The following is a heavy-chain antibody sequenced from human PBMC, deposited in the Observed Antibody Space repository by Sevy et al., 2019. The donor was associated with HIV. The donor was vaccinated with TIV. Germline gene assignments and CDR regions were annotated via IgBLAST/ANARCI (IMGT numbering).Heavy chain of an antibody. CDR3: AKAENRPYSSGWFDP. Sequence: GGSLRLSCAASGFTFDDYAMHWVRQAPGKGLEWVSGISWHSANIGYADSVKGRFTISRDNAKNSLYLQMNSLRAEDTALYYCAKAENRPYSSGWFDPWGQGTLVTVSS. CDR1: GFTFDDYA. V-gene: IGHV3-9*01. J-gene: IGHJ5*02. D-gene: IGHD6-19*01. CDR2: ISWHSANI.